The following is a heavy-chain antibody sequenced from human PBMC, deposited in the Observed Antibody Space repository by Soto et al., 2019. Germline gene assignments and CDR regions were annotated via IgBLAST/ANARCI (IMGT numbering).Heavy chain of an antibody. CDR3: ARVLYSSGYYYYYYYGMDV. V-gene: IGHV4-30-4*01. CDR2: IYYSGST. D-gene: IGHD3-22*01. Sequence: SLTCTVSGGSISSGDYYWSWIRQPPGKGLEWIGYIYYSGSTYYNPSLKSRVTISVDTSKNQFSLKLSSVTAADTAVYYCARVLYSSGYYYYYYYGMDVWGQGTTVTVSS. J-gene: IGHJ6*01. CDR1: GGSISSGDYY.